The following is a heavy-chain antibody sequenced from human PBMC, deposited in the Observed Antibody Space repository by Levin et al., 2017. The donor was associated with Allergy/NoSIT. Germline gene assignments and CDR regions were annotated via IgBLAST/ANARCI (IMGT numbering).Heavy chain of an antibody. J-gene: IGHJ3*02. CDR1: GFTFTSYT. V-gene: IGHV3-23*01. CDR2: LRYSGDTT. D-gene: IGHD1-26*01. CDR3: AKGVSSGSPYRAFDM. Sequence: GGSLRLSCAASGFTFTSYTMTWVRQAPGRGLEWVSTLRYSGDTTHYADSVKGRFTISRDGSRDTLFLQMNSLRPEDTVVYYCAKGVSSGSPYRAFDMWGQGTMVTVSS.